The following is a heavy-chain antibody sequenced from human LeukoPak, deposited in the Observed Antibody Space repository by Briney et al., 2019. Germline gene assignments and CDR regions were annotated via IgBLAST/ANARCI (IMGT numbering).Heavy chain of an antibody. CDR2: IYHSGST. D-gene: IGHD3-10*01. CDR1: GGSISSGGYS. CDR3: ARKMFGSGSYYWFDP. V-gene: IGHV4-30-2*01. Sequence: PSQTLSLTCGVSGGSISSGGYSWSWIRQPPGKGLEWIGYIYHSGSTYYNPSLKSRVTISVDRSKNQFSLKLSSVTAADTAVYYCARKMFGSGSYYWFDPWGQGTLVTVSS. J-gene: IGHJ5*02.